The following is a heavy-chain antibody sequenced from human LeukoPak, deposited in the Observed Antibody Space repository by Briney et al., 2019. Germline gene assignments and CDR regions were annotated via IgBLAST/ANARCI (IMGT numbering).Heavy chain of an antibody. D-gene: IGHD6-19*01. CDR3: VKGMASGWGYYYYYGMDV. V-gene: IGHV3-23*01. CDR1: GFTFSTYA. J-gene: IGHJ6*02. Sequence: PGGSLRLSCAASGFTFSTYAMGWVRQAPGEGLEWVSAISGHGSNTYYADSVKGRFTVSRDNSKNTLYLQMNSLRVEDTAVYYCVKGMASGWGYYYYYGMDVWGQGTTVTVSS. CDR2: ISGHGSNT.